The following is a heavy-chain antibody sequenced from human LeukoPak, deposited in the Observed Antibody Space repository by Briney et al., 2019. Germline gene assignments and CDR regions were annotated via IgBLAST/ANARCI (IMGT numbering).Heavy chain of an antibody. CDR3: ARAETVVVTAAPMVD. V-gene: IGHV1-69*04. J-gene: IGHJ4*02. CDR1: GGTFSSYA. Sequence: GASVKVSCKASGGTFSSYAISWVRPAPGQGLEWMGRIIPILGIANYAQKFQGRVTITADKSTSTAYMELSSLRSEDTAVCYCARAETVVVTAAPMVDWGQGTLVTVSS. D-gene: IGHD2-21*02. CDR2: IIPILGIA.